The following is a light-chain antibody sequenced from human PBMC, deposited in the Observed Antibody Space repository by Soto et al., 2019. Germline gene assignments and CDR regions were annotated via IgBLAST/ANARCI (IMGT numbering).Light chain of an antibody. Sequence: QSVLTQPPSVSGAPGQRVTISCTGSRSNIGAGYDVHWYQQLPGTAPKVLIYANSNRPSGVPDRFSGSKSGTSASLATTGLQAEDEADYYCQSYDSSLSVVFGGGTKLTVL. CDR2: ANS. CDR1: RSNIGAGYD. V-gene: IGLV1-40*01. J-gene: IGLJ2*01. CDR3: QSYDSSLSVV.